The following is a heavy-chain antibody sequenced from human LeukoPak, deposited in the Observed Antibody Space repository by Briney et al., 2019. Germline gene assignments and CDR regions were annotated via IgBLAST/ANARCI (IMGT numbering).Heavy chain of an antibody. V-gene: IGHV1-18*01. J-gene: IGHJ4*02. CDR3: ARDRIITISIPGY. CDR1: GYTFTIYA. Sequence: ASVKVSCKASGYTFTIYAFSWVRQAPGQGLEWMGWISAYNGNTNYAQKLQGRVTITTDTSTSTAYMELRSLRSDDTAIYYCARDRIITISIPGYWGQGTLVTVSS. D-gene: IGHD3-9*01. CDR2: ISAYNGNT.